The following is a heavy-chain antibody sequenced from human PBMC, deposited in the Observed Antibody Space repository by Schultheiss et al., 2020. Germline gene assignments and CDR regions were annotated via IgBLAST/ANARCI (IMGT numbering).Heavy chain of an antibody. V-gene: IGHV4-59*01. CDR2: IYYSGST. D-gene: IGHD3-10*01. CDR1: GGSISSYY. Sequence: SLTCTVSGGSISSYYWSWIRQPPGKGLEWIGYIYYSGSTNYNPSLKSRVTISVDTSKNQFSLKLSSVTAADTAVYYCARDLAAYYGSGSYYSLGMDVWGQGTTVTVSS. CDR3: ARDLAAYYGSGSYYSLGMDV. J-gene: IGHJ6*02.